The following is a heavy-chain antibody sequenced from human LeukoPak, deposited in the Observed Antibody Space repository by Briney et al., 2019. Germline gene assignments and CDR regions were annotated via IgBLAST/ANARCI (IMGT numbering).Heavy chain of an antibody. Sequence: SETLSLTCTVSGGSISRYSWSWIRQPPGKGLEWIGNIFYSGNTNYNPSLKSRVTISIDTSQNQFSLKLSSVTAADTAIYYCARHYNWFDPWGQGILVTVAS. V-gene: IGHV4-59*01. CDR2: IFYSGNT. J-gene: IGHJ5*02. CDR1: GGSISRYS. CDR3: ARHYNWFDP.